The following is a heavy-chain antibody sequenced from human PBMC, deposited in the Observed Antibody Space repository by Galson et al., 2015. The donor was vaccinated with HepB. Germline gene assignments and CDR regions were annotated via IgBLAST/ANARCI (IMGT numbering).Heavy chain of an antibody. CDR2: INPSGGST. CDR1: GYTFTSYY. J-gene: IGHJ4*02. CDR3: ARDRVTFGGVIVLGY. Sequence: SVKVSCKASGYTFTSYYMHWVRQAPGQGLEWMGIINPSGGSTSYAQKFQGRVTMTRDTSTSTVYMELSSLRSEDTAVYYCARDRVTFGGVIVLGYWGQGTLVTVSS. V-gene: IGHV1-46*01. D-gene: IGHD3-16*02.